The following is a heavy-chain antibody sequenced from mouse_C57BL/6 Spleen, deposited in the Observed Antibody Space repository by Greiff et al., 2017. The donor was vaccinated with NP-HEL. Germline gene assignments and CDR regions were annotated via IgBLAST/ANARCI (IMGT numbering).Heavy chain of an antibody. CDR1: GYTFTNYW. J-gene: IGHJ3*01. CDR2: IYPGGGYT. V-gene: IGHV1-63*01. Sequence: VQVVESGAELVRPGTSVKMSCKASGYTFTNYWIGWAKQRPGHGLEWIGDIYPGGGYTNYNEKFKGKATLTADKSSSTAYMQFSSLTSEDSAIYYCARKGGGDAPFAYWGQGTLVTVSA. CDR3: ARKGGGDAPFAY. D-gene: IGHD3-3*01.